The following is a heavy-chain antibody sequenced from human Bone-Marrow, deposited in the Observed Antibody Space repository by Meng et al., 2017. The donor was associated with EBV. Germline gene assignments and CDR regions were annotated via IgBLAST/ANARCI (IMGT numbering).Heavy chain of an antibody. V-gene: IGHV4-61*01. D-gene: IGHD3-10*01. CDR2: IYDTGTT. CDR3: AKSRSSTPGIVDD. J-gene: IGHJ4*02. CDR1: GVSVNSGTYH. Sequence: ESGPGLGKPADTLPLPCVVSGVSVNSGTYHWSWIRQSPGKGLEWIGYIYDTGTTIYNPSLNSRVTILLETSKNQFSLRLHSVTTADTAVYYCAKSRSSTPGIVDDWGQGTLVTVFS.